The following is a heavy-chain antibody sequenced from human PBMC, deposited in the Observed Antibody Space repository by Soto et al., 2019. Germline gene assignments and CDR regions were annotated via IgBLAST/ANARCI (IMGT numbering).Heavy chain of an antibody. Sequence: GSLRLSCAASGLTLSNYAMNWVRQAPGKGLEWVAVISYDGGSKYYADSVKGRFTISRDNSKNTLSLQMNSLRVDDTALYYCARDTGSWNFDYWGQGTQVTVSS. D-gene: IGHD1-26*01. CDR1: GLTLSNYA. CDR3: ARDTGSWNFDY. J-gene: IGHJ4*02. CDR2: ISYDGGSK. V-gene: IGHV3-30-3*01.